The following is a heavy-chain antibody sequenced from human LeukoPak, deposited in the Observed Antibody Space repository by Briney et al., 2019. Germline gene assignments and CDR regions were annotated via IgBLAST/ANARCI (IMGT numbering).Heavy chain of an antibody. CDR2: IKQDGSEK. J-gene: IGHJ5*02. Sequence: GGSLRLSCAASGFTFRSYTMNWVRQAPGKGLEWVANIKQDGSEKYYVDSVKGRFTISRDNAKNSLSLQMNSLRAEDTAVYYCARPLMYYYGSETYFWFDPWGQGTLVTVSS. CDR3: ARPLMYYYGSETYFWFDP. V-gene: IGHV3-7*01. CDR1: GFTFRSYT. D-gene: IGHD3-10*01.